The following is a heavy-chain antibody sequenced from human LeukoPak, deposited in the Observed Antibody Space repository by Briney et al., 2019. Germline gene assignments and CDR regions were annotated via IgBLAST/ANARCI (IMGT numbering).Heavy chain of an antibody. CDR1: GFTFSSYV. Sequence: PGGSLRLSCAASGFTFSSYVMSWVRQAPGKGPDWVSGISGSGVSTYYADSVEGRFTISRDNSKNTVYLQMNSLRAEDTAVYYCAKGNKGMDVWGQGTTVTVSS. J-gene: IGHJ6*02. CDR2: ISGSGVST. CDR3: AKGNKGMDV. V-gene: IGHV3-23*01.